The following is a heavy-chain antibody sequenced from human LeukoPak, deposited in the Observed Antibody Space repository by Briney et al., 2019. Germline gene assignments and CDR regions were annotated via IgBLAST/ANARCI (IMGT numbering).Heavy chain of an antibody. CDR3: ARDGGIVAGDAFDI. CDR1: GGSFSGYY. CDR2: INHSGST. Sequence: PSETLSLTCAVYGGSFSGYYWSWIRQPPGKGLEWIGEINHSGSTNYNPSLKSRVTISVDTSKNQFSLKLSSVTAADTAVYYCARDGGIVAGDAFDIWGQGTMVTVSS. J-gene: IGHJ3*02. D-gene: IGHD1-26*01. V-gene: IGHV4-34*01.